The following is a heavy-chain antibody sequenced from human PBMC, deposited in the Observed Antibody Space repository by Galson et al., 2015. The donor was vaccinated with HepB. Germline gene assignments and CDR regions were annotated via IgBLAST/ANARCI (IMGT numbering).Heavy chain of an antibody. CDR1: GFTFSSYS. V-gene: IGHV3-48*04. D-gene: IGHD3-16*02. CDR2: ISSSSSTI. J-gene: IGHJ4*02. Sequence: SLRLSCAASGFTFSSYSMNWVRQAPGKGLEWVSYISSSSSTIYYADSVKGRFTISRDNAKNSLYLQMNSLRAEDTAVYYCARDYDYVWGSYRHFDYWGQGTLVTVSS. CDR3: ARDYDYVWGSYRHFDY.